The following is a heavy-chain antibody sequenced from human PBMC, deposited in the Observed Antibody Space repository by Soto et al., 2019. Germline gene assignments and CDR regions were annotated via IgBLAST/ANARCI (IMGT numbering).Heavy chain of an antibody. Sequence: AETLSLTCTVSGGSISSYYWSWIRQPPGKGLEWIGYMYYSGISNYNPSLKSRVTILLDTPKNQFSLKLSSVTAADSAVYYCARGASGYYPLAWLDPWGQGTLVTVS. CDR2: MYYSGIS. J-gene: IGHJ5*02. V-gene: IGHV4-59*01. CDR1: GGSISSYY. D-gene: IGHD3-3*01. CDR3: ARGASGYYPLAWLDP.